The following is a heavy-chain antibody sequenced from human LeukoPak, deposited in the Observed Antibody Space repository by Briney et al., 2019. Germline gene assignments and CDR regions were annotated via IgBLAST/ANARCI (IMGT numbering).Heavy chain of an antibody. J-gene: IGHJ5*02. D-gene: IGHD6-6*01. Sequence: PSETLSVTCTVSGGSISSYYWSWIRQPPRKGLEWIGYIYYSGSTSYNPSLKSRVIILVDTSKNQFSLKLSSVTAADTAVYYCARGSSYNWFDPWGQGTLVTVSS. CDR2: IYYSGST. V-gene: IGHV4-59*08. CDR1: GGSISSYY. CDR3: ARGSSYNWFDP.